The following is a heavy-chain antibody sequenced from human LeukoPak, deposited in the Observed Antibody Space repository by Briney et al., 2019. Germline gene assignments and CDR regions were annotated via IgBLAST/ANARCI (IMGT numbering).Heavy chain of an antibody. Sequence: GGSLRLSCSASGFTFSSYAMSWVRQAPGKGLEWVSAISGSGGSSYYAYSVKGRFTISRDNSKNTLYLQMNSLRAEDTAVYYCAVGGVAAGTNWFDPWGQGTLVTVSS. D-gene: IGHD6-13*01. J-gene: IGHJ5*02. CDR3: AVGGVAAGTNWFDP. CDR1: GFTFSSYA. V-gene: IGHV3-23*01. CDR2: ISGSGGSS.